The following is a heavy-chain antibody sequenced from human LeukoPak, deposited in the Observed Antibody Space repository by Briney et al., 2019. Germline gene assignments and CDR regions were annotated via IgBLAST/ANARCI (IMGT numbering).Heavy chain of an antibody. CDR2: ISYDGSNK. CDR1: GFTFSSYA. J-gene: IGHJ4*02. Sequence: GGSLRLSCAASGFTFSSYAMHWVRQAPGKGLEWVAVISYDGSNKYYADSMKGRFTISRDDSKNTLYLQMNSLRAEDTAVYYCARDPRQYSSGWYYFDYWGQGTLVTVSS. D-gene: IGHD6-19*01. CDR3: ARDPRQYSSGWYYFDY. V-gene: IGHV3-30-3*01.